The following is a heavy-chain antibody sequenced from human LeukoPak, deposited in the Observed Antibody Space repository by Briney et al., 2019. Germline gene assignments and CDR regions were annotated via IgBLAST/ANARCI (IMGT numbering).Heavy chain of an antibody. CDR2: INHRGST. CDR3: AVLYSNYYYYYMDV. V-gene: IGHV4-34*01. CDR1: GGSFSGYY. D-gene: IGHD4-11*01. Sequence: SETLSLTCAVYGGSFSGYYWSWIRQPPGKGLEWIGEINHRGSTNYNPSLKSQVTISVERSKNQFSLKLSSVTAADTAVYYCAVLYSNYYYYYMDVWGKGTTVTVSS. J-gene: IGHJ6*03.